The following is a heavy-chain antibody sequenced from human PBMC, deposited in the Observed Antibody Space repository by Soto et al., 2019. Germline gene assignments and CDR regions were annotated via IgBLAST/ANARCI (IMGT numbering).Heavy chain of an antibody. CDR3: AKGTRTYYYYCMYV. CDR1: GFTFDDYA. Sequence: EVQLVESGGGLVQPGRSLRLSCAASGFTFDDYAMHWVRQAPGKGLEWVSGISWNSGSIGYADSVKGRFTISRDNAKNSLYLQMNSLISVDSALYYCAKGTRTYYYYCMYVWGQGTTVTVSS. V-gene: IGHV3-9*01. J-gene: IGHJ6*02. CDR2: ISWNSGSI. D-gene: IGHD3-10*01.